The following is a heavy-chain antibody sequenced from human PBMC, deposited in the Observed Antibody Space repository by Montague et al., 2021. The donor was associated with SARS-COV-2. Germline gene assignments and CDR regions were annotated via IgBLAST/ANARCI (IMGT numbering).Heavy chain of an antibody. D-gene: IGHD4-23*01. V-gene: IGHV4-59*01. CDR2: IYYTGST. Sequence: SETLSLTCNVSGGSINNYYWSWIRQSPGRGLEWIGYIYYTGSTTRNPSLASRVTISLDTSRDLVSLELRSLTAADTAVYYCARGGGWKRHLDYWGQGTLVAVSS. CDR3: ARGGGWKRHLDY. J-gene: IGHJ4*02. CDR1: GGSINNYY.